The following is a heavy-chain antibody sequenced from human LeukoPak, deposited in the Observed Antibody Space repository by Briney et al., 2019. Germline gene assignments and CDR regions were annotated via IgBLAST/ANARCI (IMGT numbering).Heavy chain of an antibody. CDR2: ISSSSSYI. CDR1: GFTFSSYS. CDR3: ATCSGWYSNFDY. J-gene: IGHJ4*02. V-gene: IGHV3-21*01. Sequence: GGSLRLSCAASGFTFSSYSMNWVRQAPGKGLEWVSSISSSSSYIYYADSVKGRFTISRDNAKNSLYLQMNSLRAEDTAVYYCATCSGWYSNFDYWGQGALVTVSS. D-gene: IGHD6-19*01.